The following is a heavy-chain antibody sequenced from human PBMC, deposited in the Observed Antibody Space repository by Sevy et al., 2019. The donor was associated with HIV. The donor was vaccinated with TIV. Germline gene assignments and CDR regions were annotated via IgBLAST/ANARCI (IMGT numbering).Heavy chain of an antibody. D-gene: IGHD1-1*01. CDR2: IWYDGRTK. Sequence: GGSLRLSCSASGFTFRSFSMHWVRQAPGKGLEWVAAIWYDGRTKQYADPVKGRFTISRDNSKNMLSLEMNSLRAEDTGLYFCARDSARVIVPTAGFDSWGQGTVVTVSS. V-gene: IGHV3-33*01. J-gene: IGHJ5*01. CDR1: GFTFRSFS. CDR3: ARDSARVIVPTAGFDS.